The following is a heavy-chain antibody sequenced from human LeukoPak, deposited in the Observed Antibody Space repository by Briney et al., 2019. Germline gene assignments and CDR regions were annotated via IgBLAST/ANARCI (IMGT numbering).Heavy chain of an antibody. D-gene: IGHD3-10*01. CDR2: IYHIEAT. J-gene: IGHJ6*03. Sequence: SETLSLTCTVSGSPISIGYYWGWIRQSPGKGLEWIGSIYHIEATYYNPSLQSRVTISVDKSKNQFSLKLSSVTAADTAMYYCTRDYYGSRNGRYYYIDIWGKGTTVTVSS. V-gene: IGHV4-38-2*02. CDR3: TRDYYGSRNGRYYYIDI. CDR1: GSPISIGYY.